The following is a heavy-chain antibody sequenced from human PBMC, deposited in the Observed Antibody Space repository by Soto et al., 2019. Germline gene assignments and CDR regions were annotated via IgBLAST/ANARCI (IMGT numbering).Heavy chain of an antibody. CDR1: GFTFSSYS. D-gene: IGHD5-12*01. J-gene: IGHJ6*02. V-gene: IGHV3-21*01. CDR2: ISSSSSYI. Sequence: LRLSCAASGFTFSSYSMNWVRQAPGKGLEWVSSISSSSSYIYYADSVKGRFTISRDNAKNSLYLQMNSLRAEDTAVYYCARAGSGYSGYDFYYYGMDVWGQGTTVTVSS. CDR3: ARAGSGYSGYDFYYYGMDV.